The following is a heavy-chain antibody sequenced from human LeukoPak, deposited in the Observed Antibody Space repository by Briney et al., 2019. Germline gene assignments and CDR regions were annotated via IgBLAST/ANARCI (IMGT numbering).Heavy chain of an antibody. CDR2: ISYDGSNK. CDR3: AKGPYDSSEGFDY. J-gene: IGHJ4*02. V-gene: IGHV3-30-3*01. D-gene: IGHD3-22*01. Sequence: GGSLRLSCAASGFTFSSYAMHWVRQAPGKGLEWVAVISYDGSNKYYADSVKGRFTISRDNSKNTLYLQMNSLRAEDTAVYYCAKGPYDSSEGFDYWGQGTLVTVSS. CDR1: GFTFSSYA.